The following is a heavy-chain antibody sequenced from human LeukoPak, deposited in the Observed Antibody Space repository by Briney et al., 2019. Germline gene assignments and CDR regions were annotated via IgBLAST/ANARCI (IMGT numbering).Heavy chain of an antibody. Sequence: PSETLSLTCTVSGGSISSSSYYWRWIRQPPGKGLEWIGSIYYSGSTYYNPSLKSRVTISVDTSKNQFSLKLSSVTAADTAVYYCARSYCVGDCLSRFDYWGQGTLVSVCS. V-gene: IGHV4-39*01. D-gene: IGHD2-21*02. J-gene: IGHJ4*02. CDR3: ARSYCVGDCLSRFDY. CDR1: GGSISSSSYY. CDR2: IYYSGST.